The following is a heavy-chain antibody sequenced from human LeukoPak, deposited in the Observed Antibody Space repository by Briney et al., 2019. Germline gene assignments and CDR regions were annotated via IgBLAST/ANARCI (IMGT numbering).Heavy chain of an antibody. CDR2: MSPNSGDT. Sequence: GASVKVSCKASGGTFSSYAINWVRQATGQRPEWMGWMSPNSGDTGYAQKFQDRVTMTRNTSISTAHMELSSLRSDDTAVYYCARGPPNWGYDYWGPGTLVTVSS. CDR1: GGTFSSYA. V-gene: IGHV1-8*02. CDR3: ARGPPNWGYDY. J-gene: IGHJ4*02. D-gene: IGHD7-27*01.